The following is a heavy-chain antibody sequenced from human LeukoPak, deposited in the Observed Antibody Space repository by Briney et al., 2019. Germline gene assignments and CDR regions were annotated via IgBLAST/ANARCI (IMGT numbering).Heavy chain of an antibody. D-gene: IGHD3-10*01. J-gene: IGHJ5*02. CDR1: GFTFSSYA. CDR2: ISYDGSNK. V-gene: IGHV3-30*14. Sequence: PGRSLRLSCAASGFTFSSYAMHWVRQAPGKGLEWVAVISYDGSNKYYADSVKGRFTISRDNSKNTLYLQMNSLRAEDTAVYYCARDLGGWDYGSGSYPNWFHPWGQGTLVTVSS. CDR3: ARDLGGWDYGSGSYPNWFHP.